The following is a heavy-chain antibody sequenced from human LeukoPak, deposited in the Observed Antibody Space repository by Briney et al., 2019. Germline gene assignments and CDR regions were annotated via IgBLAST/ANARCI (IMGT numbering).Heavy chain of an antibody. CDR2: INHSGST. CDR3: ARDIVVVPAAIYYYYYYGMDV. Sequence: NPSETLSLTCAVYGGSFSGYYWSWIRQPPGKGLEWIGEINHSGSTNYNPSLKSRVTLSVDTSKNQFSLKLSSVTAADTAVYYCARDIVVVPAAIYYYYYYGMDVWGQGTTVTVSS. V-gene: IGHV4-34*01. CDR1: GGSFSGYY. D-gene: IGHD2-2*02. J-gene: IGHJ6*02.